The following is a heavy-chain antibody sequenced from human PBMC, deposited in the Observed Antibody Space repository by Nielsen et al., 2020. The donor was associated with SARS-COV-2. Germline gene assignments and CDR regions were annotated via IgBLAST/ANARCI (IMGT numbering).Heavy chain of an antibody. J-gene: IGHJ6*02. CDR3: ARSGGNYYPYYYYGMNV. CDR1: GGSISSSNW. D-gene: IGHD1-26*01. Sequence: GSLRLSCAVSGGSISSSNWWSWVRQPPGKGLEWVGEIYYTGTTSYNPSLKSRVSISVDQSKNQFSLNLSSVTAADTAVYYCARSGGNYYPYYYYGMNVWGPGTTVTVSS. CDR2: IYYTGTT. V-gene: IGHV4-4*02.